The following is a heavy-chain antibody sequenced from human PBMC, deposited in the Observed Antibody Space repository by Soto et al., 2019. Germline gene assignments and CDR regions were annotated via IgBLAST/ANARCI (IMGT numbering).Heavy chain of an antibody. CDR3: ARGEQLYHYYYGMDV. CDR2: INTGNGNT. Sequence: XSVKVSCTASGCSFTTHAMIWVRKAPGQRPEWMGWINTGNGNTRYSPKFQGRVNITRDTSASTAYMELSSLKSEDTAVYYCARGEQLYHYYYGMDVWGQGSTVTVYS. J-gene: IGHJ6*02. CDR1: GCSFTTHA. V-gene: IGHV1-3*04.